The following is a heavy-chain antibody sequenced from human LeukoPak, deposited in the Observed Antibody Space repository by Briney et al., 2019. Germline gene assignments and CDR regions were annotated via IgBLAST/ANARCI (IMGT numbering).Heavy chain of an antibody. V-gene: IGHV3-7*01. CDR2: IKQDGSEK. Sequence: GGSLRLSCAASGFTFSSYAMSWVRQAPGKGLEWVANIKQDGSEKYYVDSVKGRFTISRDNAKNSLYLQMNSLRAEDTAVYYCARHDYGDYSYYFDYWGQGTLVTASS. CDR1: GFTFSSYA. CDR3: ARHDYGDYSYYFDY. D-gene: IGHD4-17*01. J-gene: IGHJ4*02.